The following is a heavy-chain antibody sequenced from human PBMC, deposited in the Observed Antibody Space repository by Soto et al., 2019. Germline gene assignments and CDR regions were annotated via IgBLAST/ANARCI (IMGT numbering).Heavy chain of an antibody. CDR1: GGSLSTNP. Sequence: QVQLVQSGTEVKKPGSSVKVSCKASGGSLSTNPISWVRQAPGQGLEWMGGTGSGTGPGNHAQKFQGRLTVTAEKSTNTVYMELPNLSSEDTAVYYCARRDSGGFYRFFDSWGQGTLVTVSS. D-gene: IGHD2-15*01. CDR3: ARRDSGGFYRFFDS. V-gene: IGHV1-69*06. J-gene: IGHJ4*02. CDR2: TGSGTGPG.